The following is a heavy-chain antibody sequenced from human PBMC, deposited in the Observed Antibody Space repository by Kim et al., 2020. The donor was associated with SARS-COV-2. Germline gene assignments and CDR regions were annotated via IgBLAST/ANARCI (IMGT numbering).Heavy chain of an antibody. Sequence: SVKVSCKASGGTFSSYAISWVRQAPGQGLEWMGGIIPIFGTANYAQKFQGRVTITADESTSTAYMELSSLRSEDTAVYYCASSRRGYSYGYGGGFDYWGQGTLVTVSS. CDR1: GGTFSSYA. D-gene: IGHD5-18*01. CDR2: IIPIFGTA. J-gene: IGHJ4*02. V-gene: IGHV1-69*13. CDR3: ASSRRGYSYGYGGGFDY.